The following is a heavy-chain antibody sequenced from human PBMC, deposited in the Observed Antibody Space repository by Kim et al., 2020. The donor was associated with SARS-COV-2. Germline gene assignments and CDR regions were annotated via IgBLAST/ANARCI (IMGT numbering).Heavy chain of an antibody. CDR3: VKPTVIITMIVVVHEGYAFDI. CDR2: ISGSGGST. J-gene: IGHJ3*02. CDR1: GFTFSSYA. Sequence: GGSLRLSCAASGFTFSSYAMSWVRQAPGKGLEWVSAISGSGGSTYYADSVKGRFTISRDNSKNTLYLQMNSLRAEDTAVYYCVKPTVIITMIVVVHEGYAFDIWGQGTMVTVSS. D-gene: IGHD3-22*01. V-gene: IGHV3-23*01.